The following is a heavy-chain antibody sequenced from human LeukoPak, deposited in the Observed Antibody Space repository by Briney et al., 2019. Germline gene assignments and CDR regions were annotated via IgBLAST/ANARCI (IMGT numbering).Heavy chain of an antibody. V-gene: IGHV1-2*02. D-gene: IGHD3-10*01. J-gene: IGHJ5*02. CDR2: INPNSGGT. CDR3: ARVFDLVSKTIPPDP. CDR1: GYTFTGYY. Sequence: ASVKVSCKASGYTFTGYYMHWVRQAPGQGLEWMGWINPNSGGTNYAQKFQGRVTMTRDTSISTAYMELSRLRSDDTAVYYCARVFDLVSKTIPPDPWGQGTLVTVSS.